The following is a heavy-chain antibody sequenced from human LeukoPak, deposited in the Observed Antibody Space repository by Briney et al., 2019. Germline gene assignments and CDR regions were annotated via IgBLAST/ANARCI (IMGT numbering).Heavy chain of an antibody. V-gene: IGHV1-2*02. CDR1: GHTFTGYY. CDR3: AREVGVSGYSGYDPVDY. Sequence: ASVKVSCKASGHTFTGYYIHWVRQAPGQGLEWMGWINPNSGGTNYAQKFQGRVTMTRDTSISAAYMELSRLRSDDTAVYYCAREVGVSGYSGYDPVDYWGQGTLVTVSS. CDR2: INPNSGGT. J-gene: IGHJ4*02. D-gene: IGHD5-12*01.